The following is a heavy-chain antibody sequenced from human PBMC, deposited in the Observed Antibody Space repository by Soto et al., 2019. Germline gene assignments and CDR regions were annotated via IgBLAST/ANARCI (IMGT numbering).Heavy chain of an antibody. CDR2: INHSGST. V-gene: IGHV4-34*01. D-gene: IGHD3-22*01. J-gene: IGHJ3*02. CDR3: ARPQTYYYDSSGSDAFDI. CDR1: GGSFSGYY. Sequence: PSETLSLTCAVYGGSFSGYYWSWIRQPPGKGLEWIGEINHSGSTNYNPSLKSRVTISVDTSKNQFPLKLSSVTAADTAVYYCARPQTYYYDSSGSDAFDIWGQGTMVTVSS.